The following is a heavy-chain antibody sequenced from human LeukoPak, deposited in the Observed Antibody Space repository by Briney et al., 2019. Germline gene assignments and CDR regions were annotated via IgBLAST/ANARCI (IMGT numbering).Heavy chain of an antibody. Sequence: SQTLPLTCVVSGDSVSSKNGAWNWIRQSPSRGLEWLGRTYYRSKWYNDYAESMEGRMTISQDTSKNQYSLHLNSVTPDDTAVYYCARDSGTTGWHTFDYWGQGTLVTASS. CDR3: ARDSGTTGWHTFDY. CDR1: GDSVSSKNGA. V-gene: IGHV6-1*01. J-gene: IGHJ4*02. CDR2: TYYRSKWYN. D-gene: IGHD1-14*01.